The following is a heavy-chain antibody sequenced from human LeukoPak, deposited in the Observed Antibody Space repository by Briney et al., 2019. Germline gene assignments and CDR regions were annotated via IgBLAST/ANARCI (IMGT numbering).Heavy chain of an antibody. CDR1: GFPFSDYT. J-gene: IGHJ4*01. Sequence: PGGSLRLSCTASGFPFSDYTMHWLRQAPGKGLEWVAVISYDATQKYHVDSVQGRFTISRDNSRNTLYLQMNSLRPEDTAFYFCARAPSAAWHNFDYWGQGTLVTVSS. V-gene: IGHV3-30*04. CDR2: ISYDATQK. D-gene: IGHD1-26*01. CDR3: ARAPSAAWHNFDY.